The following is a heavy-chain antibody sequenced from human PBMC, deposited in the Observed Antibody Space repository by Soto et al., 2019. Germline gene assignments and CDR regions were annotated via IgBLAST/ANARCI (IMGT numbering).Heavy chain of an antibody. V-gene: IGHV3-33*01. CDR1: GFTFSSYG. J-gene: IGHJ4*02. CDR3: ARDGDSSRTLDY. Sequence: GGSLRLSCAASGFTFSSYGMHWVHQAPGKGLEWVAVIWYDGSNKYYADSVKGRFTISRDNSKNTLYLQMNSLRAEDTAVYYCARDGDSSRTLDYWGQGTLVTVSS. CDR2: IWYDGSNK. D-gene: IGHD6-19*01.